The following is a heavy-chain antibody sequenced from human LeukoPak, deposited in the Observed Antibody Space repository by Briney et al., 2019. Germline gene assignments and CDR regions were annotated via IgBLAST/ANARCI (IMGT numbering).Heavy chain of an antibody. CDR3: ARSPRRYLDRGAFHPAWLDP. V-gene: IGHV4-61*01. Sequence: SETLSLTCTVSGGSVSSGNYYWSWIRQPPGKGLEWIGYIYYSGSTNYNPSLKSRVTMSVDTSKNQFSLNLNSVTAADTAVYFCARSPRRYLDRGAFHPAWLDPWGQGALVIVSS. D-gene: IGHD3-9*01. CDR2: IYYSGST. CDR1: GGSVSSGNYY. J-gene: IGHJ5*02.